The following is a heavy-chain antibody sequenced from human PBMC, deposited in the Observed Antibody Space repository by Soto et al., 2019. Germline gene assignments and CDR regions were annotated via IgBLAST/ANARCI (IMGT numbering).Heavy chain of an antibody. D-gene: IGHD3-10*01. J-gene: IGHJ4*02. CDR1: GYTFTSYY. V-gene: IGHV1-46*01. CDR3: APTISLDRGVIPWPLDY. CDR2: INPSGGST. Sequence: ASVKVSCKASGYTFTSYYMHWVRQPPGQGLEWMGIINPSGGSTSYARRFQGRVTMTRDMSTSTVYMQLSSLRSEDTAVYYCAPTISLDRGVIPWPLDYRGQRTLVTGSS.